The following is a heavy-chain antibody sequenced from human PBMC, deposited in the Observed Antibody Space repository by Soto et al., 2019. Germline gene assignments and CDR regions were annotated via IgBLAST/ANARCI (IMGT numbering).Heavy chain of an antibody. Sequence: SETLSLTCTVSGGSISSVGYYWSWIRQHPGKGLEWIGYIYYSGSTYYNPSLKSRVTISVDTSKNQFSLKLSSVTAADTAVYYCARASPKLRYFDWLFHNPDYYYYGMDVWGQGTTVTVSS. D-gene: IGHD3-9*01. CDR3: ARASPKLRYFDWLFHNPDYYYYGMDV. V-gene: IGHV4-31*03. J-gene: IGHJ6*02. CDR1: GGSISSVGYY. CDR2: IYYSGST.